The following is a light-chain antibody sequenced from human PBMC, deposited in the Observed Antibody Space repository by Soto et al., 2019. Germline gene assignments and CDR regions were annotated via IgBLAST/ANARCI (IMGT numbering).Light chain of an antibody. J-gene: IGLJ3*02. CDR1: SSDVGGYDY. Sequence: QSALTQPPSASGSPGQSVTISCTGTSSDVGGYDYVSWYQQHPGKAPKLMIYDVTNRPSGVSNRFSGSKSGNTASLTISGLQAEDEADYFCISYTTTSTLVFGGGTKLTVL. CDR2: DVT. CDR3: ISYTTTSTLV. V-gene: IGLV2-14*01.